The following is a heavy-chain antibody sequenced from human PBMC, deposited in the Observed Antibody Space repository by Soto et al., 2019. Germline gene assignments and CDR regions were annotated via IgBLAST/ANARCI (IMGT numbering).Heavy chain of an antibody. CDR2: IYYSGST. J-gene: IGHJ4*02. CDR3: ARDSVGSGYD. CDR1: GGSISSYY. V-gene: IGHV4-59*01. D-gene: IGHD5-12*01. Sequence: QVQLQESGPGLVKPSETLSLTCTVSGGSISSYYWSWIRQPPGKRLEWIGYIYYSGSTNYNPSLKSRVTISVDTSKNQFSLELRSVTAADTAVYYCARDSVGSGYDWGRGTLVTVS.